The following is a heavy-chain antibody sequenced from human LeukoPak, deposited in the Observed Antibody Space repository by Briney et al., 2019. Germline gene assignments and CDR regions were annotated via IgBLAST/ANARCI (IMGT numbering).Heavy chain of an antibody. D-gene: IGHD1-26*01. CDR1: GFTFSNYG. J-gene: IGHJ4*02. V-gene: IGHV3-48*04. CDR2: ISSNSDRI. Sequence: PGGSLRLSCAASGFTFSNYGMNWVRQAPGRGLDWVVFISSNSDRIWYADSVKGRFTISRDNAKNSLYLQMNSLRAEDTAIYYCVRDRGTYRPIDYWGQGTLVTVSS. CDR3: VRDRGTYRPIDY.